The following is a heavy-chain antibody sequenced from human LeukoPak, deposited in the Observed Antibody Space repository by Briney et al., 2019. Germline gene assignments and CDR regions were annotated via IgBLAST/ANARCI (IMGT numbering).Heavy chain of an antibody. CDR2: ISYDGSNK. CDR3: AKAWTRGNYYPYFDS. J-gene: IGHJ4*02. CDR1: GFTFTNYG. D-gene: IGHD1-26*01. Sequence: GGSLRLSCAASGFTFTNYGMHWVRQAPGKGLEWVAVISYDGSNKYNADSVKGRFTISRDNSKNTLYLQMNSLRDEDTAVYYCAKAWTRGNYYPYFDSWGQGIQVTVSS. V-gene: IGHV3-30*18.